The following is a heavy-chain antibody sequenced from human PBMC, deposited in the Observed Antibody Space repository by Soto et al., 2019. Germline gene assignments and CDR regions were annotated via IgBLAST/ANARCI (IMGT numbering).Heavy chain of an antibody. CDR3: ASPYCGGDCYSQYYYYYYSMDV. CDR1: GGTFSSYA. D-gene: IGHD2-21*02. CDR2: IIPIFGTA. Sequence: SVKVSCKASGGTFSSYAISWVRQAPGQGLEWMGGIIPIFGTANYAQKFQGRVTITADESTSTAYMELSSLRSEDTAVYYCASPYCGGDCYSQYYYYYYSMDVWGQGTTVTVSS. V-gene: IGHV1-69*13. J-gene: IGHJ6*02.